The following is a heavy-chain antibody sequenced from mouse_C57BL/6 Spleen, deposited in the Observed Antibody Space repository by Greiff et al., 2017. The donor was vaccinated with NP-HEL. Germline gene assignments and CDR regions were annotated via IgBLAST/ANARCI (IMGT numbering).Heavy chain of an antibody. CDR3: ALIYYGSYYYAMDY. CDR2: IYPGDGDT. V-gene: IGHV1-82*01. CDR1: GYAFSSSW. J-gene: IGHJ4*01. D-gene: IGHD2-1*01. Sequence: VQLQQSGPELVKPGASVKISCKASGYAFSSSWMNWVKQRPGKGLEWIGRIYPGDGDTNYNGKFKGKATLTADKSSSTAYMQLSSLTSEDSAVYFCALIYYGSYYYAMDYWGQGTSVTVSS.